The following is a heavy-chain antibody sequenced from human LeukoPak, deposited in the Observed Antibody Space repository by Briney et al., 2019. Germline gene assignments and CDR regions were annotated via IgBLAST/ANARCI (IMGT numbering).Heavy chain of an antibody. CDR2: IIPIFGTA. CDR3: ARGQGDGSGNWFYP. V-gene: IGHV1-69*01. Sequence: SSVKVSCKASGGTFSSYAISWVPQAPGQGLEWMGGIIPIFGTANYAQKFQGRVTITADESTSTAYMELSSLRSEDTAVYYCARGQGDGSGNWFYPWGQGTLATVSS. J-gene: IGHJ5*02. D-gene: IGHD3-10*01. CDR1: GGTFSSYA.